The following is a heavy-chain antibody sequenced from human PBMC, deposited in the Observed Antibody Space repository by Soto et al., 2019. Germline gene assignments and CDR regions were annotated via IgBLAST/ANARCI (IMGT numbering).Heavy chain of an antibody. CDR3: ARVIAARTMRGYYYYYMDV. J-gene: IGHJ6*03. CDR1: GFTVSSNY. Sequence: GGSLRLSCAASGFTVSSNYMSWVRQAPGKGLEWVSVIYSGGSTYYADSVKGRFTISRNNSKNTLYLQMNSLRAEDTAVYYCARVIAARTMRGYYYYYMDVWGKGTTVTVSS. V-gene: IGHV3-53*04. D-gene: IGHD6-6*01. CDR2: IYSGGST.